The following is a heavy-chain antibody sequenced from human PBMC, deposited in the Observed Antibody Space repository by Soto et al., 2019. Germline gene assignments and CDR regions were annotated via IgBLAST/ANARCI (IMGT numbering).Heavy chain of an antibody. CDR1: GGTFSSYA. Sequence: SVKVSCKASGGTFSSYAISWVRQAPGQGLEWMGGIIPIFGTANYAQKFQGRVTITADESTSTAYMELSSLRSEDTAVYYCARGSNYYDILTGYYQFYYYYGMDVWGQGTTVTVSS. CDR3: ARGSNYYDILTGYYQFYYYYGMDV. V-gene: IGHV1-69*13. CDR2: IIPIFGTA. J-gene: IGHJ6*02. D-gene: IGHD3-9*01.